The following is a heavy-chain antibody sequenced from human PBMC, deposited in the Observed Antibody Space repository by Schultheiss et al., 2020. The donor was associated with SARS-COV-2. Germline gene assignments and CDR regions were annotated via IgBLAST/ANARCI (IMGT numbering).Heavy chain of an antibody. CDR3: ARDKIIQVSGNFDY. J-gene: IGHJ4*02. V-gene: IGHV6-1*01. CDR1: GDSVSSNSAA. Sequence: SETLSLTCAISGDSVSSNSAAWSWIRQSPSRGLEWLGRTYYRSKWYNDYAVSVKSRITINPDTSKNQFSLHLNSVTPEDSAVYYCARDKIIQVSGNFDYWGQGTLVTVSS. CDR2: TYYRSKWYN. D-gene: IGHD5/OR15-5a*01.